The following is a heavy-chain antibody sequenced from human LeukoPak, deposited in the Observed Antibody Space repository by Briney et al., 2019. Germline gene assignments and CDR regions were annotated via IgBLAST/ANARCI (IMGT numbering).Heavy chain of an antibody. Sequence: SETLSLTCTVSGGSISNYYWSWIRQPPGKGLEWIGFIHSNGGANYNAALNSRATISRDTSRSQVSLKLTSVTAADTAVYYCASSNLGSLGQFDPWGQGTLVTVSS. CDR3: ASSNLGSLGQFDP. D-gene: IGHD3-10*01. V-gene: IGHV4-59*01. CDR2: IHSNGGA. CDR1: GGSISNYY. J-gene: IGHJ5*02.